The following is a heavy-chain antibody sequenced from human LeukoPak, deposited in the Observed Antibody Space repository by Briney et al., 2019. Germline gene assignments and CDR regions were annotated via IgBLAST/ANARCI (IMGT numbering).Heavy chain of an antibody. CDR2: ISYDGKNE. D-gene: IGHD3-16*02. CDR3: ATDALGELSLYLDRRLVY. J-gene: IGHJ4*02. V-gene: IGHV3-30*03. CDR1: GFTFSNFG. Sequence: GGSLRLSCAASGFTFSNFGMHWVRQAPGKGLEWVAVISYDGKNEYYTDSVKGRFTISRDNAKNTLYLQMNSLRAEDTAVYYCATDALGELSLYLDRRLVYWGQGTLVTVSS.